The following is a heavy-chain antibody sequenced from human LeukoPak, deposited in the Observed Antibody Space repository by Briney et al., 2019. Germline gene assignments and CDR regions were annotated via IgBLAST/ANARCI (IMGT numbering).Heavy chain of an antibody. CDR1: GGSISSSSYY. CDR3: ARQQWLRVWDY. D-gene: IGHD6-19*01. CDR2: IYYSGST. Sequence: SETLSLTCTVSGGSISSSSYYWGWIRQPPGKGLEWIGSIYYSGSTYYNPSLKSRVTISVDTSKNQFSLKLSSVTAADTAVYYCARQQWLRVWDYWGQGTLVTVSS. V-gene: IGHV4-39*01. J-gene: IGHJ4*02.